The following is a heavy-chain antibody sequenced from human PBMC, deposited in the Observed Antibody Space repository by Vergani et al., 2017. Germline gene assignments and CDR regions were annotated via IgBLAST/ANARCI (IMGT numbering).Heavy chain of an antibody. CDR2: IIPIFGTA. CDR3: ASLSWNGGNLLTGXFDP. V-gene: IGHV1-69*12. D-gene: IGHD4-23*01. Sequence: QVQLVQSGAEVKKPGSSVKVSCKASGGTFSSYAISWVRQAPGQGLEWMGGIIPIFGTANYAQKFQGRVTITADESTSTAYMELSSLRSEDTAVYYCASLSWNGGNLLTGXFDPWGQGTLVTVSS. CDR1: GGTFSSYA. J-gene: IGHJ5*02.